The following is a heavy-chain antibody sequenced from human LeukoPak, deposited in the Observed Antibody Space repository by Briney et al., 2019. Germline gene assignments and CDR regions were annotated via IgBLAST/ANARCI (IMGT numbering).Heavy chain of an antibody. D-gene: IGHD2-2*01. CDR1: GFTFSSYA. J-gene: IGHJ5*02. V-gene: IGHV3-23*01. CDR3: AKDLGYCSSTSCYSWFNP. Sequence: GGSLRLSWAASGFTFSSYAISWVRQAPGKGLEWVSTISGGSGSTYYVDSVKGLFTISRDNSKNTLYLQMNSLRAEDTAVYYCAKDLGYCSSTSCYSWFNPWGQGTLVTVSS. CDR2: ISGGSGST.